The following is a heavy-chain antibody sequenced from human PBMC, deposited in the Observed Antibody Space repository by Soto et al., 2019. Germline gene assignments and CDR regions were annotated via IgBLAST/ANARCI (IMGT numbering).Heavy chain of an antibody. CDR1: IYTFTIYC. D-gene: IGHD3-22*01. J-gene: IGHJ3*02. CDR2: IYPGHSDT. Sequence: PEGALKISSKCYIYTFTIYCVALVREMPGKDLDLKWIIYPGHSDTRYSTSFQGQVPISADTSISTAYLQWSTLHASDTTMYYCAAHYYDSSDYHRPKYDAFDICGQGTLVTVSS. CDR3: AAHYYDSSDYHRPKYDAFDI. V-gene: IGHV5-51*01.